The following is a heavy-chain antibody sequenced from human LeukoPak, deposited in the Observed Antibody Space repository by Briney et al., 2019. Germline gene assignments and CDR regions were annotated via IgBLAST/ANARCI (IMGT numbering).Heavy chain of an antibody. CDR1: GVTLSPYG. V-gene: IGHV3-30*03. D-gene: IGHD4-23*01. J-gene: IGHJ4*02. CDR2: ISYEGGTQ. CDR3: ARSAYPGNSVIED. Sequence: GMSLRLSCAASGVTLSPYGMHWVRQAPGKGLEWVAVISYEGGTQHYADSVKGRFTISRDNAKNTLYLQMNSLRAEDTAVYYCARSAYPGNSVIEDWGRGTLVTVSS.